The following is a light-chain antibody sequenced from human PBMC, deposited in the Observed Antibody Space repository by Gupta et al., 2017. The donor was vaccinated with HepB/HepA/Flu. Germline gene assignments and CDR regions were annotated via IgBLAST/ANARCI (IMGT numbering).Light chain of an antibody. CDR3: QTWETGRGVGGI. Sequence: QSVVTQPPSVSAAPGQKVTISCSGSGTNVGYNDVSWYQHIPGTAPKLLFYEDNKRPSEIPDRFSGSKSGTSATLDITGLQSGDEGDYYCQTWETGRGVGGIFGGGTKVTVL. J-gene: IGLJ2*01. CDR1: GTNVGYND. CDR2: EDN. V-gene: IGLV1-51*02.